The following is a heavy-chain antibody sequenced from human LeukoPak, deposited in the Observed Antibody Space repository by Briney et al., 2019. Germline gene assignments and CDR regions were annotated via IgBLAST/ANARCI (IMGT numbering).Heavy chain of an antibody. CDR2: VTREGGEK. J-gene: IGHJ5*02. CDR3: ATYILNVGVSNWYAR. V-gene: IGHV3-7*01. CDR1: GFTFSIYW. Sequence: GGSLRLSCAASGFTFSIYWMNWFRQAPGKGLEWLPTVTREGGEKYYMDFVKGRFTISRDNTKNSLYLHMSSLRADDTAVYYCATYILNVGVSNWYARWGKEPLVTVSS. D-gene: IGHD2/OR15-2a*01.